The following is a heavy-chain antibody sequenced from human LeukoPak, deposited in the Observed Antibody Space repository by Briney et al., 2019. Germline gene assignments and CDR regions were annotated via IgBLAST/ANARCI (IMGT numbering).Heavy chain of an antibody. CDR3: ARDLSNWGFDS. Sequence: SETLSLTCSVSGGSISSHYWNWIRQPPGRGLEWIGYIYYSGSTTYNPSLKSRVTISVDTSKNQFSLKLNSVTAADTAVYYCARDLSNWGFDSWGQGTLVTVSS. CDR2: IYYSGST. D-gene: IGHD7-27*01. V-gene: IGHV4-59*11. CDR1: GGSISSHY. J-gene: IGHJ4*02.